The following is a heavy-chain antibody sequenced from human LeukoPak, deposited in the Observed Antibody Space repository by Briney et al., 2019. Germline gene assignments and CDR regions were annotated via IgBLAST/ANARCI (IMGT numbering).Heavy chain of an antibody. CDR2: IYHTGSS. Sequence: PSETLSLTCTVSGVSISSYYWSWIRQPPGKGLEWIGYIYHTGSSNYNPSLKSRVTISVDTSKNQFSLKLSSVTAADTAVYYCARIGGSYYPFDYWGQGALVTVPS. V-gene: IGHV4-59*01. D-gene: IGHD1-26*01. J-gene: IGHJ4*02. CDR1: GVSISSYY. CDR3: ARIGGSYYPFDY.